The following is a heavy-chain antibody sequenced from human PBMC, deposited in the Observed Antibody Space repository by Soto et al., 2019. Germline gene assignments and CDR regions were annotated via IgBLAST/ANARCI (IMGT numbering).Heavy chain of an antibody. J-gene: IGHJ4*02. CDR2: IYYSGDS. V-gene: IGHV4-39*01. D-gene: IGHD3-22*01. CDR3: ARRIFNFDSSGHFSYYFDY. Sequence: SATLSLTCTVSGGSISSSDYSWAWIRETPGKGLEWIGSIYYSGDSYYNPSLKSRFTISIDTSKNQFSLTLSSVTAADTAVYYCARRIFNFDSSGHFSYYFDYWGQGTLVTVS. CDR1: GGSISSSDYS.